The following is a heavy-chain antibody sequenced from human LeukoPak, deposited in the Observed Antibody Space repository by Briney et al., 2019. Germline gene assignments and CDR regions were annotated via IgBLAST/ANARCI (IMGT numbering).Heavy chain of an antibody. Sequence: GSLRLSCAASGFTFSSYSMNWVRQAPGKGLEWVSSISSSSSYIYYADSVKGRFTISRDNAKNSLYLQMNSLRAEDTAVYYCARDGLASYGSGIYYNWYAFDIWGQGTMVTVSS. V-gene: IGHV3-21*01. CDR3: ARDGLASYGSGIYYNWYAFDI. CDR1: GFTFSSYS. D-gene: IGHD3-10*01. J-gene: IGHJ3*02. CDR2: ISSSSSYI.